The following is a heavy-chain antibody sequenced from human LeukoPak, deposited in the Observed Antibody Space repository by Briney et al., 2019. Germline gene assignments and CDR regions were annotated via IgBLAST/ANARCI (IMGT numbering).Heavy chain of an antibody. D-gene: IGHD3-10*01. CDR1: GYTFTGYY. CDR2: INPDSGGT. J-gene: IGHJ5*02. CDR3: ARDYYGSGNNWFDP. V-gene: IGHV1-2*02. Sequence: GASVKVSCKASGYTFTGYYLHWVRQAPGQGLEWMGWINPDSGGTDYAQKFQGRVTMTRDTSISTAYMELSRLTSDDTAVYYCARDYYGSGNNWFDPRGQGTLVTVSS.